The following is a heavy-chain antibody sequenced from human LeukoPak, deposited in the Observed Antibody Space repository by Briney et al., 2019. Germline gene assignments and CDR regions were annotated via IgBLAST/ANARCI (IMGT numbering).Heavy chain of an antibody. CDR3: ARDQYSSSWYGMDV. D-gene: IGHD6-13*01. CDR1: GGSISSGGYY. CDR2: IYYSGST. V-gene: IGHV4-31*03. J-gene: IGHJ6*02. Sequence: SQTLSLTYTVSGGSISSGGYYWSWIRQHPGKGLEWIGYIYYSGSTYYNPSLKSRVTISVDTSKNQFSLKLSSVTAADTAVYYCARDQYSSSWYGMDVWGQGTTVAVSS.